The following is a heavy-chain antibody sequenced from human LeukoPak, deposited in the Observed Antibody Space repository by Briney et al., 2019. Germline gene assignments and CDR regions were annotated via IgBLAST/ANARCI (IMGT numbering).Heavy chain of an antibody. CDR3: AGKRREVGATTYWFDP. V-gene: IGHV4-61*08. J-gene: IGHJ5*02. Sequence: SETLSLTCTVSGDSISSGDYYWTWIRQPPGKGLEWIGYIYTSGSTNYNPSLKSRVTISVDTSKNQFSLKLSSVTAADTAVYYCAGKRREVGATTYWFDPWGQGTLVTVSS. CDR1: GDSISSGDYY. D-gene: IGHD1-26*01. CDR2: IYTSGST.